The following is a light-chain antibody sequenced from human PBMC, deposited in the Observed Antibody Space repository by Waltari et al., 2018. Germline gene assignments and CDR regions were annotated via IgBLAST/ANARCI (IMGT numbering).Light chain of an antibody. Sequence: DIQMTQSPSTLSASVGDRVTITCRASQPITTWVAWYPQKPGQAPHLLIYDASRLEFGVPPRFSGSGSGTEFTLTISSLRPDDFATYYCQQYSSFWTFGQGTKVEIK. J-gene: IGKJ1*01. CDR1: QPITTW. CDR3: QQYSSFWT. V-gene: IGKV1-5*01. CDR2: DAS.